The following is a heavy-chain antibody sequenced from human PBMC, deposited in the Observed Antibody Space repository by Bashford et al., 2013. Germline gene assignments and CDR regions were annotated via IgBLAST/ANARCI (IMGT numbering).Heavy chain of an antibody. CDR2: IYWNNNK. J-gene: IGHJ4*02. Sequence: SGPTLVKPTEALTLTCTFSGFSLTSSGVGVGWIRQPPGKALEWLAVIYWNNNKFYRPSLTTRLTITTDTSKNQVVLTMTYMEPEDTAVYYCAHRRVNSGTAAIFDHWGQGTLVTVSS. CDR1: GFSLTSSGVG. V-gene: IGHV2-5*01. CDR3: AHRRVNSGTAAIFDH. D-gene: IGHD2-2*01.